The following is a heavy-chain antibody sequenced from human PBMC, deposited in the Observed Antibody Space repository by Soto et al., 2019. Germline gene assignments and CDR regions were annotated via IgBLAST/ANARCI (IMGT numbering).Heavy chain of an antibody. J-gene: IGHJ5*02. CDR1: GFSFSSHG. D-gene: IGHD4-4*01. Sequence: PGGSLRLSCAASGFSFSSHGMHWVRQAPGKGLEWVAVVTFDGSHQYYADSVKGRFTISRDNSRNMVYLQMNSLREDDTAIYLCSISTISDYRGTFDRWGQGIPVPVSS. CDR3: SISTISDYRGTFDR. CDR2: VTFDGSHQ. V-gene: IGHV3-30*03.